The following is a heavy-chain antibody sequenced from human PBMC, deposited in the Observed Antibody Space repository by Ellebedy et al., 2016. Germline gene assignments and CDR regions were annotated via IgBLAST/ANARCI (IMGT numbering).Heavy chain of an antibody. V-gene: IGHV4-59*02. D-gene: IGHD6-19*01. CDR3: AKWNGGWYAFEV. Sequence: SETLSLTCNVSGGSVSSDYWNWIRRPPGKGLEWIGYVFHTGTTNYNPSLKSRVTMSVDTSKSQFSLKLTSVTAADTAVYYCAKWNGGWYAFEVWGQGTMVTVSS. CDR1: GGSVSSDY. CDR2: VFHTGTT. J-gene: IGHJ3*01.